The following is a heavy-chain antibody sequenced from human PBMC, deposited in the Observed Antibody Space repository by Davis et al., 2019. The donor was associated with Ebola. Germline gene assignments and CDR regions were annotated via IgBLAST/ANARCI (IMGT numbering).Heavy chain of an antibody. V-gene: IGHV1-18*04. CDR1: GYTFTSYG. D-gene: IGHD6-13*01. CDR3: ARDLGSSWEPYYYGMDV. CDR2: ISAYNGNT. J-gene: IGHJ6*02. Sequence: ASVKVSCKASGYTFTSYGISWVRQAPGQGLEWMGWISAYNGNTNYAQKLQGRVTMTTDTSTCTAYMELRSLRSDDTAVYYCARDLGSSWEPYYYGMDVWGQGTTVTVSS.